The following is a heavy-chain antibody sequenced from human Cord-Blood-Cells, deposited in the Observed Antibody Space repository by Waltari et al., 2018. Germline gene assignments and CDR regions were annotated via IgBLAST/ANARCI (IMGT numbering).Heavy chain of an antibody. J-gene: IGHJ4*02. D-gene: IGHD3-22*01. CDR2: IYYSEST. V-gene: IGHV4-39*01. Sequence: QLQLQESGPGLVKPSETLSLTCTVSGGSISSSSYYWGWIRQPPGKGLEWIGSIYYSESTYYNPSLKSRVTISVDTSKNQFSLKLSSVTAADTAVYYCARHSTGWLLYYFDYWGQGTLVTVSS. CDR3: ARHSTGWLLYYFDY. CDR1: GGSISSSSYY.